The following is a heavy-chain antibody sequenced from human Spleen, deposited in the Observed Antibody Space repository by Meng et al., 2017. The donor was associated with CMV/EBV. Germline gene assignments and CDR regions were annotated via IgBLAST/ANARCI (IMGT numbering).Heavy chain of an antibody. CDR3: ARELESYGHPRYGY. CDR1: GYTFTGYD. Sequence: GQLVQSGDEVTRPGDSVKVSCKAFGYTFTGYDMHWVRRAPGQGLEWMGWINPNSGGTNYAQKFQGRVTMTRDTSISTAYMELSRLRSDDTAVYYCARELESYGHPRYGYWGQGTLVTVSS. V-gene: IGHV1-2*02. J-gene: IGHJ4*02. D-gene: IGHD5-18*01. CDR2: INPNSGGT.